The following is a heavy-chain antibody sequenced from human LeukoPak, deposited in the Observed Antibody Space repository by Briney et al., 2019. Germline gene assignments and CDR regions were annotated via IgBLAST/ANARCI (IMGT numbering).Heavy chain of an antibody. CDR3: AKGYSSGWNEGFLDY. CDR2: ISDSGVRT. Sequence: GGSLRLSCAASGFTFSSYAMSWVRQAPGKGLEWVSSISDSGVRTYHADSVKGRFTISRDNSKNTLFLQMNSLRAEDTAVYYCAKGYSSGWNEGFLDYWGQGTLVTVSS. J-gene: IGHJ4*02. V-gene: IGHV3-23*01. D-gene: IGHD6-19*01. CDR1: GFTFSSYA.